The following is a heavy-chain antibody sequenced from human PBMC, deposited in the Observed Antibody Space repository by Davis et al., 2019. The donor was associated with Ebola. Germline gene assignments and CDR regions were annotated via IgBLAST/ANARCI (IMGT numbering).Heavy chain of an antibody. Sequence: GESLKISCAASGFTFSDYYMSWIRQAPGKGLEWVSYISSGGTSIYYADSVKGRFTISRDNAKNSLYLQMNSLRAEDTAVYYCVRDEKRGYSGMPYYYCGVDVWGQGTTVTVSS. D-gene: IGHD5-12*01. CDR2: ISSGGTSI. V-gene: IGHV3-11*01. J-gene: IGHJ6*02. CDR1: GFTFSDYY. CDR3: VRDEKRGYSGMPYYYCGVDV.